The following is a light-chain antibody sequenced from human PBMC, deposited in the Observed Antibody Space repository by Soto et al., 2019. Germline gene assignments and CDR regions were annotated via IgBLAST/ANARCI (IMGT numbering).Light chain of an antibody. CDR1: SSDVGGYNY. Sequence: QSALTQPASLSGSPGQSITISCTGTSSDVGGYNYVSWYQQHPGKAPKLMIYDVSNRPSGVSNRFSGSKSGNTASLTISGLQADDEADYYCSSYTSSSTSYVFGTGTKLTVL. V-gene: IGLV2-14*01. J-gene: IGLJ1*01. CDR3: SSYTSSSTSYV. CDR2: DVS.